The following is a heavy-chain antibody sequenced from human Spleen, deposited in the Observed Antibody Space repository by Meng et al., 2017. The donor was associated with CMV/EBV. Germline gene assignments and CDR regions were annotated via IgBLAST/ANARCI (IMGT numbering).Heavy chain of an antibody. D-gene: IGHD2-2*01. CDR1: SGGYY. CDR2: IYSSGST. J-gene: IGHJ5*02. CDR3: ARLRTDIVVVPAAKGPFDP. Sequence: SGGYYWNWIRQHPGKGLEWIGYIYSSGSTYYNPSLKSRVTISIDTSKNQFSLKLNSVTAADTAAYYCARLRTDIVVVPAAKGPFDPWGQGTLVTVSS. V-gene: IGHV4-31*02.